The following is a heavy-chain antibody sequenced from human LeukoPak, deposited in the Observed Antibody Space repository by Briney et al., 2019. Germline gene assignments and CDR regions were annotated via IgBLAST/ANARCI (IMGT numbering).Heavy chain of an antibody. J-gene: IGHJ4*02. CDR3: VRSPRDYDRRYYFDF. CDR2: FDPEDGET. D-gene: IGHD3-22*01. V-gene: IGHV1-24*01. Sequence: GASVKVSCKVSGYTLTELSMHWVRQAPGKGLEWRGGFDPEDGETIYAQKFQGRVTMTEDTSTDTAYMELSSLRSEDTAVYYCVRSPRDYDRRYYFDFWGQGTLVTVSS. CDR1: GYTLTELS.